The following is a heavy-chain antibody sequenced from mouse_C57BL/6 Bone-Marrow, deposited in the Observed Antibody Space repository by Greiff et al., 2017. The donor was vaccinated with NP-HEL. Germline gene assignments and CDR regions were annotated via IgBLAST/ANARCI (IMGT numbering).Heavy chain of an antibody. D-gene: IGHD1-1*01. CDR3: ARSLTTVASMDY. V-gene: IGHV1-26*01. CDR2: INPNNGGT. Sequence: EVQLQQSGPELVKPGASVKISCKASGYTFTDYYMNWVKQSHGKSLEWIGDINPNNGGTSYNQKFKGKATLTVDKSSSTAYMELRSLTSEDSAVYYCARSLTTVASMDYWGQGTSVTVSS. J-gene: IGHJ4*01. CDR1: GYTFTDYY.